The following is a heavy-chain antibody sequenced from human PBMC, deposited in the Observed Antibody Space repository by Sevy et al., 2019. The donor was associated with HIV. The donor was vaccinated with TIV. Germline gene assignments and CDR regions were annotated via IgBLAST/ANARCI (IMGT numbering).Heavy chain of an antibody. J-gene: IGHJ4*02. CDR3: ARGHPHCSGGSCQEYYFDY. Sequence: GGSLRLSCAASGFTVSSNYMSWVRQAPGKGLEWVSVIYSGGSTYYADSVKGRFTISRDNSKNTLYLQMNSLRAEDTAVYYCARGHPHCSGGSCQEYYFDYWGQGTLVTVSS. CDR1: GFTVSSNY. CDR2: IYSGGST. D-gene: IGHD2-15*01. V-gene: IGHV3-53*01.